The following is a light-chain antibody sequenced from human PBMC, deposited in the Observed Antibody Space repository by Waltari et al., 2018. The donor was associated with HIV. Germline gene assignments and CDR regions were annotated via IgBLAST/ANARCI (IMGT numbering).Light chain of an antibody. CDR1: QSVLYSSNNKNY. CDR2: WAS. CDR3: QQYYDTPLT. Sequence: DIVMTQSPDSLAASLGERATRKGNSSQSVLYSSNNKNYLSWYQQKPGQPPKLLIYWASTRESGVPDRFSGSGSGTDFTLTIRSLQAEDVAVYYCQQYYDTPLTFGGGTKVEIK. J-gene: IGKJ4*01. V-gene: IGKV4-1*01.